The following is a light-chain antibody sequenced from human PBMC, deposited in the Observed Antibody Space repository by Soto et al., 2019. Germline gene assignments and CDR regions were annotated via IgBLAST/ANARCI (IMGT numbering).Light chain of an antibody. J-gene: IGLJ2*01. CDR1: SSDVGGYDY. Sequence: QSALTQPASVSGSPGQSITISCTGTSSDVGGYDYVSWYQHHPGKAPKLIIYDVTDRPSGVSNRFSGSKSGNTASLTISALQAEDEADYYCSSYTSSTTPLFGGGTKLTV. CDR2: DVT. CDR3: SSYTSSTTPL. V-gene: IGLV2-14*03.